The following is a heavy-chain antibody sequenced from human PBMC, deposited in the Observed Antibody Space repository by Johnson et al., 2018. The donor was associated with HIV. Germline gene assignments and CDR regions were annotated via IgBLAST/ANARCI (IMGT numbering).Heavy chain of an antibody. V-gene: IGHV3-15*01. CDR2: IKRETDGGTR. CDR3: TRGVNSEGGSI. Sequence: EVQLVESGGGLVKPGESLRLSCVGSGFTFSQAWMSWVRQAPGKGLEWVGRIKRETDGGTRDYAAPVKGRFSISRDDSKNTLYLQMNSLKTDDTAVYYCTRGVNSEGGSIWGQGTMVIVSS. J-gene: IGHJ3*02. CDR1: GFTFSQAW. D-gene: IGHD3-16*01.